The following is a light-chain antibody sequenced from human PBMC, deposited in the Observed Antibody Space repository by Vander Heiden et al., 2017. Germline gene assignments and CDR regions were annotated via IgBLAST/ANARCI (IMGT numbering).Light chain of an antibody. CDR2: AAS. CDR3: QQLNSYPRVT. Sequence: DIQLTQSPSFLSASVGDRVTITCRASQGISSYLAWYQQKPGKAPKLLIYAASTLQSGVPSRFSGSGSGTEFTLTISSLQPEDFATYYCQQLNSYPRVTFGPGTKVXIK. J-gene: IGKJ3*01. CDR1: QGISSY. V-gene: IGKV1-9*01.